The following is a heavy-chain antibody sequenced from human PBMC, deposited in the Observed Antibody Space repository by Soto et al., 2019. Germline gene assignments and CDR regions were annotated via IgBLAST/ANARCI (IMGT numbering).Heavy chain of an antibody. D-gene: IGHD1-26*01. J-gene: IGHJ4*02. Sequence: QLVESGGGLIQPGGSLRLSCAACGFTVSSYYMSWVRQAPGKGLEWVSVVYSTGSTYYADSVKGRFTISRDISKNMIYLQMDSLRAEDTAVYYCAREGMGFGYWGQGTLVTVSS. CDR2: VYSTGST. V-gene: IGHV3-53*01. CDR3: AREGMGFGY. CDR1: GFTVSSYY.